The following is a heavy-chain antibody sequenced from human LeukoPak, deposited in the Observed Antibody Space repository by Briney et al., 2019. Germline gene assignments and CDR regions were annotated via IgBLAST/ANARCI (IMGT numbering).Heavy chain of an antibody. D-gene: IGHD5-24*01. J-gene: IGHJ6*03. Sequence: ASVKVSCKASGGTFSSYAISWVRQAPGQGLEWMGGIIPIFGTANYAQKFQGRVTITADESTSTAYMELSSLRSEDTAVYYCARAPRERYYYYYMDVWGKGTTVTVSS. CDR1: GGTFSSYA. CDR3: ARAPRERYYYYYMDV. CDR2: IIPIFGTA. V-gene: IGHV1-69*13.